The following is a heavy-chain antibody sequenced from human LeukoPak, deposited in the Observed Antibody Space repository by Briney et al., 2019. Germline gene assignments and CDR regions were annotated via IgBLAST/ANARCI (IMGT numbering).Heavy chain of an antibody. J-gene: IGHJ4*02. CDR3: ARRYSNSYFDY. Sequence: SETLSLTCAASGYSISSGYYCAWSRQPPGKGLEGIGNIYHSGSTYYNPSLKSRVTIAVDTSKNQFSLNLSSVTAADTAVYYCARRYSNSYFDYWGQGTLVTVSS. V-gene: IGHV4-38-2*01. CDR2: IYHSGST. D-gene: IGHD4-11*01. CDR1: GYSISSGYY.